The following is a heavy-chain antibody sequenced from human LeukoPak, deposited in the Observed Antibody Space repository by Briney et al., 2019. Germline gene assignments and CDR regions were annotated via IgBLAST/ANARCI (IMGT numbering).Heavy chain of an antibody. CDR2: INHSGST. CDR3: ARDQTSSGWSSYYYYMDV. D-gene: IGHD6-19*01. J-gene: IGHJ6*03. Sequence: SETLSLTCAVYGGSFSGYYWSWIRQPPGKGLEWIGEINHSGSTNYNPSLKSRVAISVDTSKNQFSLKLSSVTAADTAVYYCARDQTSSGWSSYYYYMDVWGKGTTVTVSS. V-gene: IGHV4-34*01. CDR1: GGSFSGYY.